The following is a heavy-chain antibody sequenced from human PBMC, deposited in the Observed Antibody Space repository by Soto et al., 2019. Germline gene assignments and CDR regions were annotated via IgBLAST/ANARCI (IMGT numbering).Heavy chain of an antibody. Sequence: PGGSLRLSCAASGFTFSSYEMNWVRQAPGKGLEWVSYISSSGSTIYYADSVKGRFTISRDNAKNSLYLQMNSLRAEDTAVYYCASIPSSSWYVGYVDYWGQGTLVTVSS. CDR3: ASIPSSSWYVGYVDY. J-gene: IGHJ4*02. CDR2: ISSSGSTI. D-gene: IGHD6-13*01. CDR1: GFTFSSYE. V-gene: IGHV3-48*03.